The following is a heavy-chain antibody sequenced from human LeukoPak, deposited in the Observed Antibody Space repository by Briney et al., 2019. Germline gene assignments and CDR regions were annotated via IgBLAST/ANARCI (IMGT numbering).Heavy chain of an antibody. CDR3: ARVDCGGDCYSDPEYWYFDL. V-gene: IGHV4-30-2*01. CDR2: IYHSGST. D-gene: IGHD2-21*02. CDR1: GGSISSGGYS. Sequence: SQTLSLTCAVSGGSISSGGYSWSWIRQPPGKGLEWIGYIYHSGSTYYNPSLKSRVTISVDRSKNQFSLKLSSVTAADTAVYYCARVDCGGDCYSDPEYWYFDLWGRGTLVTVSS. J-gene: IGHJ2*01.